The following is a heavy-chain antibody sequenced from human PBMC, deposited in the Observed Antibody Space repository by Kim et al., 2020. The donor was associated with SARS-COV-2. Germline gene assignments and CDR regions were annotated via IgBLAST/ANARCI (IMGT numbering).Heavy chain of an antibody. J-gene: IGHJ6*02. Sequence: YYADSVKGRFTITRDNSKNTLYLQMNSLRAEDTAVYYCARAAGYSSGWSPDVWGQGTTVTVSS. CDR3: ARAAGYSSGWSPDV. D-gene: IGHD6-19*01. V-gene: IGHV3-33*01.